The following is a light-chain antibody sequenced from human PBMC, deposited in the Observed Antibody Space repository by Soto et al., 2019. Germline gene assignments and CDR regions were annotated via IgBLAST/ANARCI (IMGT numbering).Light chain of an antibody. CDR2: GAS. CDR1: QSVISSY. Sequence: IVLTQSPGTLSLSPGERATLSCRASQSVISSYFAWYQQKPGQAPRLLIYGASSRATGIPDRFSGSGSGTDFTLTISRLEPEDFAVYYCQQYGSLPITFGQGTRLEIK. J-gene: IGKJ5*01. V-gene: IGKV3-20*01. CDR3: QQYGSLPIT.